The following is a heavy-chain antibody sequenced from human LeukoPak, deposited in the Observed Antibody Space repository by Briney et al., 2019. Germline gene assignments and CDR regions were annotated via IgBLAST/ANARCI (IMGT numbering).Heavy chain of an antibody. Sequence: GGSLRLSCTVSGFTVSSNSMSWVRQAPGKGLVWVSRINSDGSSTSYADSVKGRFTISRDNAKNTLYLQMNSLRAEDTAVYYCARRSAAKDAFDIWGQGTMVTVSS. V-gene: IGHV3-74*01. CDR1: GFTVSSNS. J-gene: IGHJ3*02. CDR2: INSDGSST. CDR3: ARRSAAKDAFDI. D-gene: IGHD6-25*01.